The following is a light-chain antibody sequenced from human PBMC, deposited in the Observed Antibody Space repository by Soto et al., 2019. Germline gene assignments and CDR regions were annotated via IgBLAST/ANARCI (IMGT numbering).Light chain of an antibody. CDR2: GAS. J-gene: IGKJ1*01. Sequence: EIVLTQSPATLSLSPGERATLSCRASQSDSSSYLAWYQQKPGQAPRLLIYGASSRATGIPDRFSGSGSGTDFTLTISRLEPEDFAVYYCQQYGRSQTFGQGTKVDIK. CDR1: QSDSSSY. V-gene: IGKV3-20*01. CDR3: QQYGRSQT.